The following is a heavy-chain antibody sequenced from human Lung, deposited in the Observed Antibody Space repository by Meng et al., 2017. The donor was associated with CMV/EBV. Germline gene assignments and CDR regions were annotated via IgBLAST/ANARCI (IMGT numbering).Heavy chain of an antibody. Sequence: VQLQESGPGLVKLSQTLSLTCTVSGGSISSGDYYWSWIRQSPGKGLEWIGYIYYTGSTYYNPSLRSRVAISIDTSKNQFSLKLTSVTAADTAVYFCARTNYGDYNWFDPWGQGTLVTVSS. V-gene: IGHV4-30-4*01. CDR2: IYYTGST. D-gene: IGHD4-17*01. J-gene: IGHJ5*02. CDR3: ARTNYGDYNWFDP. CDR1: GGSISSGDYY.